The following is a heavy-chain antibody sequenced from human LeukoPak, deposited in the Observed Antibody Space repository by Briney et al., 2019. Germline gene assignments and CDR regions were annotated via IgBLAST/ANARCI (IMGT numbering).Heavy chain of an antibody. D-gene: IGHD6-19*01. J-gene: IGHJ6*02. Sequence: QSGGSLRLSCAASGFTFDDCAMHWVRHAPGKGLEWVSGISWNSGSIGYADSVKGRFTISRDNAKNSLYLQMNSLRAEDTALYYCAKDLAVAGSNYYGMDVWGQGTTVTVSS. CDR3: AKDLAVAGSNYYGMDV. V-gene: IGHV3-9*01. CDR1: GFTFDDCA. CDR2: ISWNSGSI.